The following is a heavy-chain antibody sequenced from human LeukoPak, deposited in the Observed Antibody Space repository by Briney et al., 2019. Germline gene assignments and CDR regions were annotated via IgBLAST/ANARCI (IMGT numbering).Heavy chain of an antibody. CDR1: CHPNTSVVFL. D-gene: IGHD3-10*01. J-gene: IGHJ4*02. CDR2: IYPSGDR. CDR3: ARGRPYYYGSGSYSALDS. V-gene: IGHV4-31*03. Sequence: AQTLSLTHSLSCHPNTSVVFLDSWIPQHPQKGLEWIGHIYPSGDRYYIPSAKSRVSISLETYKNQFSLRLTSVTVADPAVYFCARGRPYYYGSGSYSALDSWGQGNINTVSS.